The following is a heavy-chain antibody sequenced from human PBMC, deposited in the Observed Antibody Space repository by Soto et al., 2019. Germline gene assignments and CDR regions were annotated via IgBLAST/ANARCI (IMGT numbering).Heavy chain of an antibody. J-gene: IGHJ6*02. CDR3: IQSRWCGDCLQSYASHYYYGMDV. CDR1: GFSLSTSGVG. CDR2: IYWDDDK. D-gene: IGHD2-21*02. V-gene: IGHV2-5*02. Sequence: QITLKESGPTLVKPTQTLTLTCIFSGFSLSTSGVGVGWIRQPPGKALEWLALIYWDDDKRYSPSLRSRLTITKDNSKNQVVLTMTNMDPVDTATYHCIQSRWCGDCLQSYASHYYYGMDVWGQGTTVTVSS.